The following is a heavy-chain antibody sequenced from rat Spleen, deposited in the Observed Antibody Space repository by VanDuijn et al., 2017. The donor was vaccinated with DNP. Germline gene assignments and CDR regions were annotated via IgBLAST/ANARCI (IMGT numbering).Heavy chain of an antibody. CDR1: GHSITSNY. V-gene: IGHV3-1*01. CDR2: ITYSGTT. Sequence: EVQLQESGPGLVKPSQSLSLTCSVTGHSITSNYWGWIRKFPGNKMEYIGHITYSGTTNYNPSLKSRISITRDTSKNQFFLHLNSVTTEDTATYYCARWSNYFDYWGRGVMVTVSS. CDR3: ARWSNYFDY. J-gene: IGHJ2*01.